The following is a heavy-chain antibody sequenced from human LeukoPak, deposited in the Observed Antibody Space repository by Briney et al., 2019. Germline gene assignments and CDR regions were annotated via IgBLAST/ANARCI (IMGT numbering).Heavy chain of an antibody. CDR2: ISWNSGSI. CDR1: GFTFDDYA. V-gene: IGHV3-9*01. CDR3: AIDIEYYYGSGSRRKERYFDL. D-gene: IGHD3-10*01. Sequence: PGRSLRLSCAASGFTFDDYAMHWVRQAPGKGLEWVSGISWNSGSIGYADSVKGRFTISRDNAKNSLYLQMNSLRAEDTALYYCAIDIEYYYGSGSRRKERYFDLWGRGTLVTVSS. J-gene: IGHJ2*01.